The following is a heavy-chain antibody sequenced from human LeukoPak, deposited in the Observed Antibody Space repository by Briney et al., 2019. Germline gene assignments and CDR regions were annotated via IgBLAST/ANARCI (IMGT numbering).Heavy chain of an antibody. CDR2: ITTISHYI. D-gene: IGHD3-10*01. CDR3: ARSGGPGTYHQLRYNWFDP. CDR1: GFILSDYH. V-gene: IGHV3-21*01. Sequence: GGPLRLSCAASGFILSDYHMIWLRQAPGKGLEWLSSITTISHYIYYAGGVRGRFTISRDNAKNSLYLQMNSLRGEDTAVYYCARSGGPGTYHQLRYNWFDPWGQGTLVTVSS. J-gene: IGHJ5*02.